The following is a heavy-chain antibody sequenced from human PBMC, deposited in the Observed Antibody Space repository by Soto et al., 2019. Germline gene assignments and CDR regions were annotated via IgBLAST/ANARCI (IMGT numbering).Heavy chain of an antibody. V-gene: IGHV1-69*02. CDR1: GGTFSSYT. D-gene: IGHD1-26*01. CDR2: IIPLVGRI. Sequence: QVQLVQSGAEVQKPGSSVKISCKASGGTFSSYTISWVRQAPGQGLEGMGRIIPLVGRINYAQKFQVRITITADTLKSTAYMELSSLRFEDTAVYYCAIYSGSYISAHWGQGTLVAVST. J-gene: IGHJ4*02. CDR3: AIYSGSYISAH.